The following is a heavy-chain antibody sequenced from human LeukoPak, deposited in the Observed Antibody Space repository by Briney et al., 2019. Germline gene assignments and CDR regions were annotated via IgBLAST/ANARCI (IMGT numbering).Heavy chain of an antibody. V-gene: IGHV1-2*02. CDR2: INPTSGGT. Sequence: ASVKVSCKASGYTFTAYFMHWVRQAPGQGLEWMGWINPTSGGTNYAQKFQGRVTMTRDTSISTAYLELSGLRSDDTAVYYCARARGWFDPWGQGTLVTVSS. CDR3: ARARGWFDP. J-gene: IGHJ5*02. CDR1: GYTFTAYF.